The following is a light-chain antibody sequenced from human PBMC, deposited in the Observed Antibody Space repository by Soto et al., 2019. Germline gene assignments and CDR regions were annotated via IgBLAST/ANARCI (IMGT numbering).Light chain of an antibody. J-gene: IGKJ4*01. Sequence: EIVLTQSPATLSLSPGERATLSCRASQSVGSYLAWYQQKPGQAPRLLIYDASNRATGIPARFSGSGSGTDFTLTISRLEPEDFAVYYFQQRSDWPPLTFGGGNKVEIK. V-gene: IGKV3-11*01. CDR3: QQRSDWPPLT. CDR1: QSVGSY. CDR2: DAS.